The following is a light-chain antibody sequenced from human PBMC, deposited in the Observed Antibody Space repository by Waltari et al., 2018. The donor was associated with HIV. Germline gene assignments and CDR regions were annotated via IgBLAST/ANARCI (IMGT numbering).Light chain of an antibody. Sequence: EIVLTQSPGTLSLSPGERATLSCRASQSVSNSYLAWYQQKSGQAPRLLIYGASSRATGIPDRFSGSGSEADFTLTISRLEPEDFAMYYCQQYGGSLFTFGPGTKVDIK. CDR2: GAS. CDR1: QSVSNSY. CDR3: QQYGGSLFT. V-gene: IGKV3-20*01. J-gene: IGKJ3*01.